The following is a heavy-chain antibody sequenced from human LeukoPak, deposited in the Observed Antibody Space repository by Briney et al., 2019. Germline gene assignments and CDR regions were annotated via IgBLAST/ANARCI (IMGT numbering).Heavy chain of an antibody. V-gene: IGHV4-4*07. CDR2: IYTSGST. CDR3: ARTYCSGGSCHFHY. D-gene: IGHD2-15*01. J-gene: IGHJ4*02. Sequence: SETLSLTCTVSGGSISSYYWSWIRQPAGKGLEWIGRIYTSGSTNYNPSLKSRVTMSVDTSKNQFSLKLSSVTAADTAVYYCARTYCSGGSCHFHYWGQGTLVTVSS. CDR1: GGSISSYY.